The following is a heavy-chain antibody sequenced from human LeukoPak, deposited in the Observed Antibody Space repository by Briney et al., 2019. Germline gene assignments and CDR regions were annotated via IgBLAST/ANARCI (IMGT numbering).Heavy chain of an antibody. D-gene: IGHD2-21*02. V-gene: IGHV3-7*01. Sequence: GGSLGLSCAASGFTFSNYWMSWVRQAPGKGLEWVANIKPDGSEKYYVDSVKGRFTISRDNAKNSLYLQMNSLRAEDTAIYYCTRDFGSIVVVTAIVDWGQGTLVTVSS. CDR3: TRDFGSIVVVTAIVD. CDR1: GFTFSNYW. J-gene: IGHJ4*02. CDR2: IKPDGSEK.